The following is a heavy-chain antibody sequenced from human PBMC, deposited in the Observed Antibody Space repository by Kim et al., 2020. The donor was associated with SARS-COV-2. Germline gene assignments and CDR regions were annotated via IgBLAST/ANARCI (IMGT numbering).Heavy chain of an antibody. CDR2: ST. V-gene: IGHV1-46*01. J-gene: IGHJ4*02. D-gene: IGHD5-12*01. CDR3: ARASVASGDY. Sequence: STSYAQKFQGRVTMTRDTSTSTVYMELSSLRSEDTAVYYCARASVASGDYWGQGTLVTVSS.